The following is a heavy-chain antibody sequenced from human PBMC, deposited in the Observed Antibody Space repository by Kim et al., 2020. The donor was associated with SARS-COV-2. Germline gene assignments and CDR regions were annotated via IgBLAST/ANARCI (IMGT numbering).Heavy chain of an antibody. CDR2: INWNGSST. J-gene: IGHJ6*02. V-gene: IGHV3-20*04. CDR3: TREGDGFRGLYGMYV. CDR1: GFTFDGYG. D-gene: IGHD3-10*01. Sequence: GGSLRLSCAASGFTFDGYGMSWVRQAPGKGLEWVSSINWNGSSTTYADSVKGRFTISRDNAENSLYLQMNSLRAEDTALYYCTREGDGFRGLYGMYVWGQGTTVTAS.